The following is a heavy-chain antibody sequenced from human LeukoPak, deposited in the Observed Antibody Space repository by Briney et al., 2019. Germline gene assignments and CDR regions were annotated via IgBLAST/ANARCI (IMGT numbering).Heavy chain of an antibody. D-gene: IGHD3-10*01. CDR3: ARDGGELWPLDE. CDR1: GFPFKGYW. Sequence: GGSLRLSRVASGFPFKGYWMIWVRQSPGKGLDWVANIKPDGSETNYLDSVKGRFTISRDNARDSLFLEMNNLRVDDTAVYYCARDGGELWPLDEWGQGILVTVSS. CDR2: IKPDGSET. J-gene: IGHJ4*02. V-gene: IGHV3-7*01.